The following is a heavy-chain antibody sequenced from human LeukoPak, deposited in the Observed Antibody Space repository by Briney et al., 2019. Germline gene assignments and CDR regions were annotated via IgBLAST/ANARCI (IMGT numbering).Heavy chain of an antibody. V-gene: IGHV3-48*01. CDR1: EFTFSTYN. CDR2: ISSSSSTI. J-gene: IGHJ4*02. Sequence: GGSLRLSSAGSEFTFSTYNMNWVHQAPGKGLEWVSYISSSSSTIYYAVSVKGRFTISRDNAKNSLYLQMNSLRAEDTAVYYCARGSTYYDSSGQVPFDYWGQGTLVTVSS. D-gene: IGHD3-22*01. CDR3: ARGSTYYDSSGQVPFDY.